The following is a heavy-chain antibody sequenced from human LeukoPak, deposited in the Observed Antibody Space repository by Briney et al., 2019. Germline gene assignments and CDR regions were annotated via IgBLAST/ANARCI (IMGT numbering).Heavy chain of an antibody. V-gene: IGHV3-30*04. J-gene: IGHJ4*02. D-gene: IGHD6-19*01. Sequence: GGSLRLSCAASGFTFSSYAMHWVRQAPGRGLEWVAVISYDGSNKYYADSVKGRFTISRDNSKNTLYLQMNSLRAEDTAVYYCAREGAYSSGWPFDYWGQGTLVTVSS. CDR3: AREGAYSSGWPFDY. CDR1: GFTFSSYA. CDR2: ISYDGSNK.